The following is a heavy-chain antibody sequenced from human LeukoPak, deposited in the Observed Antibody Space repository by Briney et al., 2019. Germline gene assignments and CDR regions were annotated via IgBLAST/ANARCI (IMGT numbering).Heavy chain of an antibody. CDR2: INPNSGGT. CDR3: AREGRVLWFGERNPCMDV. Sequence: ASVKVSCKASGYTFTSYGISWVRQAPGQGLEWMGWINPNSGGTNYAQKFQGRVTMTRDTSISTAYMELSRLRSDDTAVYYCAREGRVLWFGERNPCMDVWGKGTTVTISS. J-gene: IGHJ6*04. CDR1: GYTFTSYG. V-gene: IGHV1-2*02. D-gene: IGHD3-10*01.